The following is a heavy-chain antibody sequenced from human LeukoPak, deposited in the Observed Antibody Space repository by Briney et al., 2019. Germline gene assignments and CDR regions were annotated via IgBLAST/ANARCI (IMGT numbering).Heavy chain of an antibody. CDR2: IRQDGSEK. J-gene: IGHJ4*02. CDR3: ARGLTYGDLDY. D-gene: IGHD4-17*01. CDR1: GFTFSSYW. Sequence: GGSLRLSCAASGFTFSSYWMMWLRQAPGKGLEWVANIRQDGSEKNYVDSVKGRFTISRDNAKISLYLQMNSLRAEDTAVYYCARGLTYGDLDYWGQGTLVTVSS. V-gene: IGHV3-7*01.